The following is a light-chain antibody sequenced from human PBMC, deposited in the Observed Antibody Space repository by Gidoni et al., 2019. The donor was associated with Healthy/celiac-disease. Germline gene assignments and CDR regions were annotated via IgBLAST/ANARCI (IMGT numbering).Light chain of an antibody. CDR3: QGSYSTRTWT. Sequence: DIQMTQSQSSMSASVGDRVTITCRASQSISSYFNWYQQKPGNAPKLLIYAASSLQSGVPSRFSGSGSGTDFTLTISSLQPEDFATYCCQGSYSTRTWTFGQGTKVEIK. J-gene: IGKJ1*01. CDR2: AAS. CDR1: QSISSY. V-gene: IGKV1-39*01.